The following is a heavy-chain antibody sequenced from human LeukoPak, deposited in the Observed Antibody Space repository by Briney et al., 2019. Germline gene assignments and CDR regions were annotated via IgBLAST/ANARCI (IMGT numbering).Heavy chain of an antibody. CDR1: GFTFSSYA. J-gene: IGHJ4*02. Sequence: PGGSLRLSCAASGFTFSSYAMSWVRQAPGKGLKWVSAISGSGGSTYYADSVKGRFTISRDNSRNTLYLQMNSLRDEGTAVYYCAKVRTLVVVTAVDYWGQRTPVTVSS. D-gene: IGHD2-21*02. CDR2: ISGSGGST. CDR3: AKVRTLVVVTAVDY. V-gene: IGHV3-23*01.